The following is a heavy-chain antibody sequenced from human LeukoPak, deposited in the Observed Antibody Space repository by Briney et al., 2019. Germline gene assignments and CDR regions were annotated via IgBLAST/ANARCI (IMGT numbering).Heavy chain of an antibody. D-gene: IGHD6-6*01. CDR1: GYTFTSYG. CDR3: PRVRYSSSGYIDY. V-gene: IGHV1-2*06. J-gene: IGHJ4*02. Sequence: ASVKVSCKASGYTFTSYGISWVRQAPGQGLEWMGRINPNSGGTNYAQKFQGRVTMTRDTSISTAYMELSRLRSDDTAVYYCPRVRYSSSGYIDYWGQGTLVTVSS. CDR2: INPNSGGT.